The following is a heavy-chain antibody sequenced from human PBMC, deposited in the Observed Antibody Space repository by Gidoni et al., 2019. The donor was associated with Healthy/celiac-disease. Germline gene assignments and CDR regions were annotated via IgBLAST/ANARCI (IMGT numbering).Heavy chain of an antibody. D-gene: IGHD2-15*01. CDR3: ARDRGGIVVVVAADYYYYGMDV. CDR2: ISSSSSYI. Sequence: EVQLVESGGGLVKPGGSLRLSCAASGCPFSSDSMTGFCQAPGKGLEGVSSISSSSSYIDYADSAKGRFTISRDNAKNSLYLQMNSLRAEDTAVYYCARDRGGIVVVVAADYYYYGMDVWGQGTTVTVSS. J-gene: IGHJ6*02. V-gene: IGHV3-21*01. CDR1: GCPFSSDS.